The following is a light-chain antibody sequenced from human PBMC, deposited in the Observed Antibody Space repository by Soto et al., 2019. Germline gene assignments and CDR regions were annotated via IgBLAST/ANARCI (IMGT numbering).Light chain of an antibody. CDR2: GAS. Sequence: DIQMTQSPSSLSASVGARVSITCQARQDIRTSLSWFQHKPGRAPKLLIYGASYLETGVPSRFRGSGSGTDFTFTITSLQPEDIATYYCQHYNNQPTFTFGPGTIVDIK. CDR1: QDIRTS. J-gene: IGKJ3*01. V-gene: IGKV1-33*01. CDR3: QHYNNQPTFT.